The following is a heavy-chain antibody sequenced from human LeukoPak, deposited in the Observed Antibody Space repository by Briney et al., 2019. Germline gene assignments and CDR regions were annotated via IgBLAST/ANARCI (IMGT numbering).Heavy chain of an antibody. V-gene: IGHV3-74*03. CDR2: INSEGSET. Sequence: RTGGSLRLSCAASGFTFSSFWIYWVRHAPGKGLVWVSRINSEGSETMYADSVKGRFTISRDNAKNTLYLEMNTLRAEDTAVYYCARVRMGDDFNPFDYWGQGTLVTVSS. J-gene: IGHJ4*02. CDR1: GFTFSSFW. D-gene: IGHD3-16*01. CDR3: ARVRMGDDFNPFDY.